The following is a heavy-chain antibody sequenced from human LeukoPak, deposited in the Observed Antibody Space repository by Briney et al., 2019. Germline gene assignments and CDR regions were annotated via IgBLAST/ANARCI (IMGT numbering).Heavy chain of an antibody. D-gene: IGHD2-15*01. CDR2: ISGIGGST. V-gene: IGHV3-23*01. J-gene: IGHJ4*02. CDR1: GFTFSSYT. CDR3: AKSDVVAATPFDY. Sequence: PGGSLRLSCAACGFTFSSYTMSWVRQAPGKGLEWVSAISGIGGSTYYADSVKGRFTISRDNSKNTLYLQMNSLRAEDTAVYYCAKSDVVAATPFDYWGQGTLVTVSS.